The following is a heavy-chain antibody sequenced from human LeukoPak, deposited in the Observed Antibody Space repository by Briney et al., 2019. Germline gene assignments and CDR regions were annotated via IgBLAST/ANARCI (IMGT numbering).Heavy chain of an antibody. V-gene: IGHV4-61*02. CDR2: IYTSGST. CDR1: GGSISSGSYY. CDR3: ANTYDSSGPPLGL. D-gene: IGHD3-22*01. Sequence: SQTLSLTCTVSGGSISSGSYYWSWIRQPAGKGLEWIGRIYTSGSTNYNPSLKSRVTISVDTSKNQFSPKLSSVTAADTAVYYCANTYDSSGPPLGLWGQGTLVTVSS. J-gene: IGHJ4*02.